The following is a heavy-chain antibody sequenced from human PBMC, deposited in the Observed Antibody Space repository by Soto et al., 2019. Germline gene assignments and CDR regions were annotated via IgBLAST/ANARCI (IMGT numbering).Heavy chain of an antibody. CDR2: IDPSDSYT. V-gene: IGHV5-10-1*01. Sequence: PGESLKISCQGSGYSFTSYWISWVRQMPGKGLEWMGRIDPSDSYTNYSPSFQGHVTISADKSISTAYLQWSSLKASDTAMYYCASPLKIYYGMDVWGQGTTVTVSS. CDR1: GYSFTSYW. CDR3: ASPLKIYYGMDV. J-gene: IGHJ6*02.